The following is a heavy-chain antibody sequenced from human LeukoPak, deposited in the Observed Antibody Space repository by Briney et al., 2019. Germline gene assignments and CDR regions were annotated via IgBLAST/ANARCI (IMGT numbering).Heavy chain of an antibody. J-gene: IGHJ4*02. CDR3: ARESYSSGSYYFDY. CDR1: GFTFRSYW. CDR2: IKTDGSST. Sequence: PGGSLRLSCAASGFTFRSYWMHWVRQAPGKGLVWGSRIKTDGSSTSYADSVKGRFTISRDNAKNTLYLQMNTLRAEDTAVYFCARESYSSGSYYFDYWGQGTLVTVSS. D-gene: IGHD3-22*01. V-gene: IGHV3-74*01.